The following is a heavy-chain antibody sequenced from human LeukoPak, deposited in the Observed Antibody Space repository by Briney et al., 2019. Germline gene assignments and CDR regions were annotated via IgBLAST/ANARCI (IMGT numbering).Heavy chain of an antibody. CDR3: ARGRYSSGWGFDY. CDR2: ISSSGSTI. V-gene: IGHV3-48*03. D-gene: IGHD6-19*01. CDR1: GFTFSSYE. J-gene: IGHJ4*02. Sequence: GGSLRLSCAASGFTFSSYEMNWVRQAPGKGLEWVSYISSSGSTIYYADSVKGRFTISRDNAKNSQYLQMNGLRAEDTAVYYCARGRYSSGWGFDYWGQGTLVTVSS.